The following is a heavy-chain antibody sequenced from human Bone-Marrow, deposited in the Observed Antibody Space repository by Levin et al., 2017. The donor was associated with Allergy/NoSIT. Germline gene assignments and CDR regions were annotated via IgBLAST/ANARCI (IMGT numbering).Heavy chain of an antibody. V-gene: IGHV3-7*01. Sequence: GGSLRLSCAASGFTFSNYWMSWVRQAPGKGLEWVANIKQDGSEKYYADSVKGRFTISRDNAQNSLYLQMNSLRAEDTAVFYCARQFCSSSCYPNWFDPWGQGTLVTVSS. CDR1: GFTFSNYW. J-gene: IGHJ5*02. CDR2: IKQDGSEK. D-gene: IGHD2-2*01. CDR3: ARQFCSSSCYPNWFDP.